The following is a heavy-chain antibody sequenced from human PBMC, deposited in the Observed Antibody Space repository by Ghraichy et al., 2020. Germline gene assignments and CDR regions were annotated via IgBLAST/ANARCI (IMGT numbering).Heavy chain of an antibody. D-gene: IGHD6-6*01. Sequence: GESLNISCAASGFIFSSYEMNWIRQAPGKGLEWVSYISGSGNIIFYADSVKGRFATSRDNAKSSLYLQMNSLRAEDTAVYYCAREPIDPRPSRPLDYWGQGTLVTVSS. CDR1: GFIFSSYE. CDR2: ISGSGNII. J-gene: IGHJ4*02. CDR3: AREPIDPRPSRPLDY. V-gene: IGHV3-48*03.